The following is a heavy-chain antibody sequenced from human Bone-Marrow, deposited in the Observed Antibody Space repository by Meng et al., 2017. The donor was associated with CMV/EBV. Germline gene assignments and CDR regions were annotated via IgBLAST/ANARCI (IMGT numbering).Heavy chain of an antibody. CDR1: FSSDA. D-gene: IGHD3-3*01. Sequence: FSSDAMSWVRKAPGQGVEWMGRINPNFGTANYAQKFQGRGKITADKSTSTAYMELSSLRSEDTAVYYCARGRITIFGVSPWYYFDYWGQGTLVTVSS. J-gene: IGHJ4*02. V-gene: IGHV1-69*06. CDR3: ARGRITIFGVSPWYYFDY. CDR2: INPNFGTA.